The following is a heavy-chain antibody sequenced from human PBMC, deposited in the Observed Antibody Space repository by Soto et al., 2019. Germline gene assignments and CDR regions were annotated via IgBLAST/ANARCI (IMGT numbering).Heavy chain of an antibody. D-gene: IGHD2-21*02. CDR1: GGSISSGDYY. J-gene: IGHJ4*02. CDR2: IYYSGST. CDR3: ARGILHCGGDCYFNYFDY. Sequence: SETLSLTCTVSGGSISSGDYYWSWIRQPPGKGLEWIGYIYYSGSTYYNPSLKSRITISLDVSPRQFSLNLRSVTAADTAVYYCARGILHCGGDCYFNYFDYWGQGTLVTVSS. V-gene: IGHV4-30-4*01.